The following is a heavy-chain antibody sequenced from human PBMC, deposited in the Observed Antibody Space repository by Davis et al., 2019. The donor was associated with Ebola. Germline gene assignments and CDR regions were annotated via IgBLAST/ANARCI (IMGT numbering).Heavy chain of an antibody. CDR2: SSWNGGNI. V-gene: IGHV3-9*01. CDR3: ATTLGRGTASSGGVY. J-gene: IGHJ4*02. CDR1: GFSMDDYA. D-gene: IGHD3-10*01. Sequence: SLKISCAASGFSMDDYAMHWVRQAPGKGLEWVSGSSWNGGNIAYADSVQGRFTISRDKVKNSLYLQMSSLRAEDTALYYCATTLGRGTASSGGVYWGQGTLVTVSS.